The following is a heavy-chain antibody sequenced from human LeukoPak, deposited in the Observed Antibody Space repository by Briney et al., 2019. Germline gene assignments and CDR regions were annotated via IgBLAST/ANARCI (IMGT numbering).Heavy chain of an antibody. V-gene: IGHV6-1*01. CDR1: GDSVSSNSAA. D-gene: IGHD3-22*01. Sequence: SQTLSLTCAISGDSVSSNSAAWNWIRQSPSRGLEWLGRTYYRSKWYNDYAVSVKSRMTINPDTSKNQFSLQLNSVTPKDTAVYFCARDRSYDSSGYHSYFDYWGQGTLVTVSS. CDR3: ARDRSYDSSGYHSYFDY. CDR2: TYYRSKWYN. J-gene: IGHJ4*02.